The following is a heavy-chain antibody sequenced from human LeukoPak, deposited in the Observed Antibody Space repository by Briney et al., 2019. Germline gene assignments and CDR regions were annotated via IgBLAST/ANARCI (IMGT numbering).Heavy chain of an antibody. CDR3: AKSSGWYRLLGDY. CDR1: GFTFSSYG. CDR2: IWYDGSNK. J-gene: IGHJ4*02. D-gene: IGHD6-19*01. V-gene: IGHV3-33*06. Sequence: PGRSLRLSCAASGFTFSSYGMHWVRQAPGKGLEWVAVIWYDGSNKYYADSVKGRFTISRDNSKNTLYLQMNSLRAEDTAVYYCAKSSGWYRLLGDYWGQGTLVTVSS.